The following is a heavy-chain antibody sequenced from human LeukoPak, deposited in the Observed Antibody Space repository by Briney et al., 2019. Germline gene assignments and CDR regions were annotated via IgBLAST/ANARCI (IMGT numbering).Heavy chain of an antibody. D-gene: IGHD4-11*01. CDR2: IYSGGST. Sequence: PGGSLRLSCAASGFTFSNYWLTWVRQAPGQGLEWVSVIYSGGSTYYADSVKGRFTISRDNSKNTLYLQMNSLRAEDTAVYYCARGDYTYYYYGMDVWGQGTTVTVSS. J-gene: IGHJ6*02. CDR3: ARGDYTYYYYGMDV. V-gene: IGHV3-66*01. CDR1: GFTFSNYW.